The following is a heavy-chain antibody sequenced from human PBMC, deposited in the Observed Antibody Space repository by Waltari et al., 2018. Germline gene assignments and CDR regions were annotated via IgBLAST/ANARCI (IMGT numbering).Heavy chain of an antibody. J-gene: IGHJ4*02. CDR3: TKPRTNY. Sequence: EVQLVESGGGLVQPGGSLRLSCPASGFTFSNSWMSWVRQAPGKGLEWLANIKQDGSEEYYVDSVKGRFTISRDNAKNSLFLQMNNLRAEDTAVYYCTKPRTNYWGQGTLVTVSS. D-gene: IGHD1-7*01. CDR2: IKQDGSEE. CDR1: GFTFSNSW. V-gene: IGHV3-7*01.